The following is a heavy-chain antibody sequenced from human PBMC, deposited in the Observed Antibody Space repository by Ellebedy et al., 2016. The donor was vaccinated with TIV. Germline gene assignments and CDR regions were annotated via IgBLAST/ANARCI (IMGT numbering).Heavy chain of an antibody. V-gene: IGHV4-59*01. CDR1: GDSISAYY. Sequence: SETLSLTCALPGDSISAYYWSWIRQPPGKGLEWIAYVHYSGNTNFDPSLKSRVSISIDMSKNQVSLKLSSVTAADTAIYYCARESRDPYNYFDYWGQGTPVTVSS. CDR3: ARESRDPYNYFDY. D-gene: IGHD5-24*01. CDR2: VHYSGNT. J-gene: IGHJ4*02.